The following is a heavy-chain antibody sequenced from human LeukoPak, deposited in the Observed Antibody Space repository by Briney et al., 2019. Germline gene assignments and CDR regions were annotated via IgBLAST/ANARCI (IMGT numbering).Heavy chain of an antibody. J-gene: IGHJ6*02. V-gene: IGHV1-3*01. Sequence: GASVKVSCKASGYTITGYYMHWVRQAPGQRLEWMGWINAGNGNTKYSQKFQGRVTITRDTSASTAYMELSSLRSEDTAVYYCARDPSKRWFGELFVSYGMDVWGQGTTVTVSS. D-gene: IGHD3-10*01. CDR2: INAGNGNT. CDR1: GYTITGYY. CDR3: ARDPSKRWFGELFVSYGMDV.